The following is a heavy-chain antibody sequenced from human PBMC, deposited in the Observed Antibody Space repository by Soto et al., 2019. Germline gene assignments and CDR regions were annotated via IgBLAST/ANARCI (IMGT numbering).Heavy chain of an antibody. D-gene: IGHD3-22*01. CDR3: MLGSGWKDFDY. J-gene: IGHJ4*02. V-gene: IGHV4-39*01. Sequence: SETLSLTCAVSGGSISSSSYYWGWIRQPPGKGLEWIGNIYYSGSTYYNPSLKSRVTISVDTSKNQFSLKLSSVTAADTAVYYCMLGSGWKDFDYWGQGTLVTVSS. CDR1: GGSISSSSYY. CDR2: IYYSGST.